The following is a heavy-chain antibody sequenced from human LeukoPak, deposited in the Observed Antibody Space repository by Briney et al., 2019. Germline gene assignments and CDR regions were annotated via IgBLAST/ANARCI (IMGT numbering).Heavy chain of an antibody. J-gene: IGHJ5*02. CDR1: GYTFTGYY. Sequence: GASVKVSCKASGYTFTGYYMHWVRQAPGQGLEWMGWINPNSGGTNYAQKFQGRVTMTRDTSISTAYMELSSLRSEDTAMYYCARDLDGPWDPWGQGTLVTVSS. V-gene: IGHV1-2*02. CDR3: ARDLDGPWDP. CDR2: INPNSGGT.